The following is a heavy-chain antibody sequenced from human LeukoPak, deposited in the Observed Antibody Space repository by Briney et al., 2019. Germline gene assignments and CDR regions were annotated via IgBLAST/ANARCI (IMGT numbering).Heavy chain of an antibody. J-gene: IGHJ4*02. Sequence: GGSLRLSCAASGFTFSSCAMSWVRQAPGKGLEWVSGIIGSGDRTYYADSVKGRFTISRDNSKNTLSLQMTSLRAEDTAVYYCAIDPNWGTHSWGQGVLVTVSS. V-gene: IGHV3-23*01. D-gene: IGHD7-27*01. CDR2: IIGSGDRT. CDR3: AIDPNWGTHS. CDR1: GFTFSSCA.